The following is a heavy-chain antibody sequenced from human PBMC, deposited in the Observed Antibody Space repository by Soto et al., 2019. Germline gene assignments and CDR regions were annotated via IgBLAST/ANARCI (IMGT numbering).Heavy chain of an antibody. J-gene: IGHJ6*02. D-gene: IGHD3-10*01. V-gene: IGHV1-18*01. CDR2: ISAYNGNT. CDR3: ARESGYYGSGSYSPYYYGMDV. Sequence: QVQLVQSGAEVKKPGASVKVSCKASGYTFTSYGISWVRQAPGQGLEWMGWISAYNGNTNYAQKLQGRVTMTTDTSPSTAYMELRSLRSDETAVYYCARESGYYGSGSYSPYYYGMDVWGQGTTVTVSS. CDR1: GYTFTSYG.